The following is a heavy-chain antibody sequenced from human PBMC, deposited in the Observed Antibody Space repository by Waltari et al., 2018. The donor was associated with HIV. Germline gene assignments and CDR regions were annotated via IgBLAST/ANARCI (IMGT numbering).Heavy chain of an antibody. CDR3: AREADSAYYYYGMDV. D-gene: IGHD1-26*01. V-gene: IGHV3-66*02. J-gene: IGHJ6*02. Sequence: EVQLVESGGGLVQPGGSLRLACAASGFTVSSHYMSWVRQAPGKGLGLVSVIYSGSSKYYADSVRGRFTISRDNSKNTLYLQMNSLRAEDTAVYYCAREADSAYYYYGMDVWGQGTTVTVSS. CDR1: GFTVSSHY. CDR2: IYSGSSK.